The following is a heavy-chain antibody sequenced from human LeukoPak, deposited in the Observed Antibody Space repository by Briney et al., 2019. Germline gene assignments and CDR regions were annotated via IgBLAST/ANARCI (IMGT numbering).Heavy chain of an antibody. Sequence: GVSLRLSCGASGFTFNNYWMHWVRQAPGKGLVWVSRINNDGSSTNYADSVKGRFAISRDNAKNTLYLQMNSLRTVDTALYYCAKDVAFSPQYFDCWGQGTLVTVSS. CDR3: AKDVAFSPQYFDC. CDR1: GFTFNNYW. J-gene: IGHJ4*02. CDR2: INNDGSST. V-gene: IGHV3-74*01. D-gene: IGHD2/OR15-2a*01.